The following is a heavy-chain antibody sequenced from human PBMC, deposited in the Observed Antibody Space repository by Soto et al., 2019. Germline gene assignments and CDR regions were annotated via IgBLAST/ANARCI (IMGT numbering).Heavy chain of an antibody. V-gene: IGHV3-30-3*01. D-gene: IGHD2-15*01. Sequence: GGSLRLSCAASGFTFSSYAMHRVRQAPGKGLEWVAVISYDGSNKYYADSVKGRFTISRDNSKNTLYLQMNSLRAEDTAVYYCAREGELGYCSGGSCYYYGMDVWGQGTTVTVSS. CDR1: GFTFSSYA. J-gene: IGHJ6*02. CDR2: ISYDGSNK. CDR3: AREGELGYCSGGSCYYYGMDV.